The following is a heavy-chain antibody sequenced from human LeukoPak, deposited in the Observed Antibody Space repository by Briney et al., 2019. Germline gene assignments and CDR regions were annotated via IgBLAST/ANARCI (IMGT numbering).Heavy chain of an antibody. Sequence: GESLKISCKGSGYTFTNYWIGWVRQMPGKGLEFMGIIYPGDSDTRYSPSFQGQVTISADKSISTAYLQWSSLKASDTAIYYCARSPDWFDPWGQGTLVTVSS. CDR2: IYPGDSDT. CDR1: GYTFTNYW. J-gene: IGHJ5*02. V-gene: IGHV5-51*01. CDR3: ARSPDWFDP.